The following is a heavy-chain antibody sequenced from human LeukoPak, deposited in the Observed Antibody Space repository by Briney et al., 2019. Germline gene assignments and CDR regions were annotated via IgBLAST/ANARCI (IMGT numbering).Heavy chain of an antibody. CDR3: ARARTVVVAATPLGY. CDR1: GGTFSSYA. Sequence: ASVKVSCTASGGTFSSYAISWVRQAPGQGLEWMGWINPNSGGTNYAQKFQGRVTITRDTSISTAYMELSRLRSDDTAVYYCARARTVVVAATPLGYWGQGTLVTVSS. V-gene: IGHV1-2*02. J-gene: IGHJ4*02. D-gene: IGHD2-15*01. CDR2: INPNSGGT.